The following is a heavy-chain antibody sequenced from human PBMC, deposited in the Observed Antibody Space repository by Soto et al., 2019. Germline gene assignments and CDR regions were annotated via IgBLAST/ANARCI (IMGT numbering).Heavy chain of an antibody. J-gene: IGHJ4*02. V-gene: IGHV4-34*01. CDR1: GGSFSGYY. Sequence: SETLSLTCAVYGGSFSGYYWSWIRQPPGKGLEWIGEINHSGSTNYNPSLKSRVTISVDTSKNQFSLKLSSVTAADTAVYYCARAPRSHVDYWGQGTLVTVSS. CDR3: ARAPRSHVDY. CDR2: INHSGST.